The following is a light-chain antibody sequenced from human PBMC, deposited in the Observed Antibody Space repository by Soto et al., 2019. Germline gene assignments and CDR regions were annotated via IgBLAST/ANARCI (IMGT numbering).Light chain of an antibody. J-gene: IGLJ3*02. CDR3: SSFTIVSTLV. V-gene: IGLV2-14*01. CDR1: SSDVGGYKY. CDR2: EVS. Sequence: QSALTQPASVSGSPEQSITISCTGTSSDVGGYKYVSWYQQLPGRAPKLIISEVSNRPSGVSDRFTGSKSGNTASLTISGLQPEDEADYYCSSFTIVSTLVFGGGTKVTVL.